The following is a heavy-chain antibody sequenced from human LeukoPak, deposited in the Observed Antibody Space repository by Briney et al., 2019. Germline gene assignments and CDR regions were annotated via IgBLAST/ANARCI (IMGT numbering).Heavy chain of an antibody. D-gene: IGHD2-8*01. CDR3: ARGNEKMDV. CDR2: ISSSSSYI. CDR1: GFTFTDYS. J-gene: IGHJ6*04. V-gene: IGHV3-21*01. Sequence: GGSLTLSCAAAGFTFTDYSMNWVRQAPGKGLEWVSSISSSSSYIYYADSVKGRFTISRDNAKNSLYLQMNSLRAEDTAVYYCARGNEKMDVWGKGTTVTVSS.